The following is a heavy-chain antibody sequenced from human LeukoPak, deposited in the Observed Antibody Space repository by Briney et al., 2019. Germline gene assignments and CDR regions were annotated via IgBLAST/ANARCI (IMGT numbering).Heavy chain of an antibody. CDR2: IYYSGST. CDR3: ARRDIVARFDP. D-gene: IGHD2-15*01. V-gene: IGHV4-61*01. Sequence: PSETLSLTCTVSGGSVSSGSYYWSWIRQPPGKGLEWIGYIYYSGSTNYNPSLKSRVTISVDTSKNQFSLKLSSVTAADTAVYYCARRDIVARFDPWGQGTLVTVSS. J-gene: IGHJ5*02. CDR1: GGSVSSGSYY.